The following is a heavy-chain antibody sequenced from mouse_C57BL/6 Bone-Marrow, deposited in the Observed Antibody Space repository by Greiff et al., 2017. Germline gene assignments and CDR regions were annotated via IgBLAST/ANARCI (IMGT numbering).Heavy chain of an antibody. CDR3: ARDGYAFAY. Sequence: DVQLQESGPGLVKPSQSLSLTCSVTGYSITSGYYWNWIRQFPGNKLEWMGYISYDGSNNYNPSLNNRISITRDTSKNQFFLKLNSVTTEDTATYYCARDGYAFAYWGQGTLVTVSA. CDR2: ISYDGSN. D-gene: IGHD2-2*01. CDR1: GYSITSGYY. V-gene: IGHV3-6*01. J-gene: IGHJ3*01.